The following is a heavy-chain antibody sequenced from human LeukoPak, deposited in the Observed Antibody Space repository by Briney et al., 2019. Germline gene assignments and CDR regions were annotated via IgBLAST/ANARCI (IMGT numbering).Heavy chain of an antibody. CDR2: INPSGRP. D-gene: IGHD5-12*01. J-gene: IGHJ4*02. Sequence: SETLSLTCGVYSGSLSDKYWSWIRQPPGKGLEWIGEINPSGRPNYNPSLKSRVTMSIDTSKNQFSLKLSSVTAADTAVYYCARLSGYHFDYWGQGALVTVSS. CDR3: ARLSGYHFDY. V-gene: IGHV4-34*01. CDR1: SGSLSDKY.